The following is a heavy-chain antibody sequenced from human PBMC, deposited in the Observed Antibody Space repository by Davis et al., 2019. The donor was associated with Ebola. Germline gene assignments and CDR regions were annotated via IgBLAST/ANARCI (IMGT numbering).Heavy chain of an antibody. CDR2: IRSKANSYAT. V-gene: IGHV3-73*01. D-gene: IGHD2-21*02. J-gene: IGHJ4*02. Sequence: GESLKISCAASGFTFSGSAMHWVRQASGKGLEWVGRIRSKANSYATAYAASVKGRFTISRDDSKNTAYLQMNSLKTEDTAVYYCTRSGGDPDYWGQGTPVTVSS. CDR1: GFTFSGSA. CDR3: TRSGGDPDY.